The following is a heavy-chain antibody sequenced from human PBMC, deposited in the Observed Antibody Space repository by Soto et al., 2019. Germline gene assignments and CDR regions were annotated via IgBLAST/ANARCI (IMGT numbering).Heavy chain of an antibody. CDR3: ARGRYGDY. CDR1: GYAFTTYG. V-gene: IGHV1-18*01. D-gene: IGHD1-1*01. J-gene: IGHJ4*02. CDR2: ISAHNGNT. Sequence: QVHLVQSGAEVKKPGASVKVSCKGSGYAFTTYGITWVRQAPGQGLEWMGWISAHNGNTNYAQKLQGRVTVTRDTSTRPAYMGLRSLGSDDTAVYYCARGRYGDYWGQGALVTISS.